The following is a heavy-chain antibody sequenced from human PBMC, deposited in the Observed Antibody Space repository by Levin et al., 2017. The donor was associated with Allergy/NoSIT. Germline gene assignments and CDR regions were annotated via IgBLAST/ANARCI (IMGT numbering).Heavy chain of an antibody. Sequence: GESLKISCKASGYTFAEYGVSWVRQAPGQGLEWMGWISGHNEDTNYAQKVQARVTLATDAPTSTAYMELRSLGPDDTAVYYCARLILGGESYYYGLDVWGQGTDVIVS. V-gene: IGHV1-18*01. J-gene: IGHJ6*02. CDR1: GYTFAEYG. CDR2: ISGHNEDT. CDR3: ARLILGGESYYYGLDV. D-gene: IGHD2-15*01.